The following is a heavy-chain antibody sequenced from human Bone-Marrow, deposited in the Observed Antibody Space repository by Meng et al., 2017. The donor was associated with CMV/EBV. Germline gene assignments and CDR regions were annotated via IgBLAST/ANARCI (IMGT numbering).Heavy chain of an antibody. Sequence: GESLKISCAASGFTFSSYAMHWVRQAPGKGLEWVAVISYDGSNKYYADSVKGRFTISRDNSKNTLYLQMNSLRAEDTAVYYCARGLTLRFLEWWGFDYWVQGTLVTVSS. D-gene: IGHD3-3*01. CDR3: ARGLTLRFLEWWGFDY. CDR1: GFTFSSYA. J-gene: IGHJ4*02. CDR2: ISYDGSNK. V-gene: IGHV3-30-3*01.